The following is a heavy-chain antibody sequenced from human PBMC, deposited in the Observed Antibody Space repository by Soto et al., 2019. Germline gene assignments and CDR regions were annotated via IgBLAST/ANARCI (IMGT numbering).Heavy chain of an antibody. D-gene: IGHD3-22*01. CDR2: IYYSGST. Sequence: PSETLSLTCTVSGGSISSYYWSWIRQPPGKGLEWIGYIYYSGSTNYNPSLKSRVTISLDTSKNQFSLKLSSVTAADTAVYYCARLGGYYQYIDTWGHETLVTLSS. CDR3: ARLGGYYQYIDT. CDR1: GGSISSYY. J-gene: IGHJ5*01. V-gene: IGHV4-59*08.